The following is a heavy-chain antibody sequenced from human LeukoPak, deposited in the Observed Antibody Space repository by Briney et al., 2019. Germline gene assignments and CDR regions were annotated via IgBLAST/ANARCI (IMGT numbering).Heavy chain of an antibody. J-gene: IGHJ4*02. CDR2: IDSSGSTI. CDR3: ARDGKPVAVAAIDH. CDR1: GFIFRSYE. Sequence: GGSLRLSCAASGFIFRSYEMNWVRQAPGKGLEWISYIDSSGSTIYYADSAKDRFTMSRDNARNSLYLEMNSLRAEDTAVYYCARDGKPVAVAAIDHWGQGTLVAVSS. V-gene: IGHV3-48*03. D-gene: IGHD6-19*01.